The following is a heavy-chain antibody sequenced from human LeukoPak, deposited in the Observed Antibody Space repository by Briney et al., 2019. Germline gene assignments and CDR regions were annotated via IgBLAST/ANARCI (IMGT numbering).Heavy chain of an antibody. Sequence: PGGSLRLSCVTSGGFSFSSYWMSWVRQAPGKGLEWVANIKQDGSEKYCVDSVKGRFTISRDNAKNSLYLQMNSLRAEDTAVYYCAVQNDYYYYTMDVWGQGTTVTVSS. CDR2: IKQDGSEK. CDR1: GGFSFSSYW. V-gene: IGHV3-7*01. CDR3: AVQNDYYYYTMDV. J-gene: IGHJ6*02.